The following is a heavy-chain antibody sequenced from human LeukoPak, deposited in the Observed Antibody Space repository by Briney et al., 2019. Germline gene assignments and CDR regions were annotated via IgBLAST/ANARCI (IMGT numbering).Heavy chain of an antibody. D-gene: IGHD1-26*01. V-gene: IGHV1-2*02. CDR2: IDPNSGGT. Sequence: ASLKVSCKASGYTFTGYYMHSVRQAPRQRVEWMGWIDPNSGGTNYAQKFQGRVTMTRDTSISTAYMELSRLRSDDTAVYYCAREGSSGSYYEYWGQGTLVTVSS. CDR3: AREGSSGSYYEY. J-gene: IGHJ4*02. CDR1: GYTFTGYY.